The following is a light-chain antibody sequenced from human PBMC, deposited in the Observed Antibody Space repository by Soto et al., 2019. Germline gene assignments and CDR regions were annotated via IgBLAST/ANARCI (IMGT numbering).Light chain of an antibody. J-gene: IGKJ4*01. CDR3: QRSGGSPAVT. V-gene: IGKV3-20*01. CDR2: SAS. CDR1: QSFSSSN. Sequence: EVVLTQSPGTLSLSPGERATLSCRASQSFSSSNLAWYQHKPGQPPKLIVYSASRRATGIPDRFSGSGSWTDFTITISRLEPEDFAVYYCQRSGGSPAVTFGGGTHVDIK.